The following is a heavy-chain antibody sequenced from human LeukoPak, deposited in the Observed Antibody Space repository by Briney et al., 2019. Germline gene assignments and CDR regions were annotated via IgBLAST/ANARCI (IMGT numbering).Heavy chain of an antibody. V-gene: IGHV4-39*01. D-gene: IGHD1-26*01. J-gene: IGHJ4*02. CDR3: ARQRYRMPDY. CDR1: GGSISSSSYY. Sequence: PSETLSLTCTVSGGSISSSSYYWGWLRQPPGRGLEWIGSIYYSGSTYYNSSLKSRVTISVDTSKNQFSLKLSSVTAADTAVYYCARQRYRMPDYWGQGTLVTVSS. CDR2: IYYSGST.